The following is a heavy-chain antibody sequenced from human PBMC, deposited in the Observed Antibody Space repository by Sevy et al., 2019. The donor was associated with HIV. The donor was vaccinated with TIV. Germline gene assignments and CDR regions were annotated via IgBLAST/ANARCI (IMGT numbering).Heavy chain of an antibody. Sequence: SETLSLTCTVSGGSISSSSYYWGWIRQPPGKGLEWIGSIYYSWSTYYNPSLKSRVTISVDTSKNQVSLKLSSVTAADTAVYYCAVITIFGVVTDNWFDPWGQGTRVTVSS. J-gene: IGHJ5*02. CDR1: GGSISSSSYY. CDR3: AVITIFGVVTDNWFDP. D-gene: IGHD3-3*01. V-gene: IGHV4-39*01. CDR2: IYYSWST.